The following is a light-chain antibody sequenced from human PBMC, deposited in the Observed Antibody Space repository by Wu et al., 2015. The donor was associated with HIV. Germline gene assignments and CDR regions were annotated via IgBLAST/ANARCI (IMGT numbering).Light chain of an antibody. Sequence: QSPSSLSASTGDRVTITCRASQNIGDFLAWYQQRPGEAPKLLIYDASKLKTEVPSRFSGSGFGTLFTLTISCLQSEDFATYYCQQYYNSSTFGPGTTVDI. V-gene: IGKV1-8*01. CDR2: DAS. CDR1: QNIGDF. J-gene: IGKJ3*01. CDR3: QQYYNSST.